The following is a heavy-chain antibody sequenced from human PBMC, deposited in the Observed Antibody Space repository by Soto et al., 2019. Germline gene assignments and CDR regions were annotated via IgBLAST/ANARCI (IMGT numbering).Heavy chain of an antibody. J-gene: IGHJ6*02. CDR3: ARDLPRVLRYFEGMDV. CDR2: ISSSGSTI. Sequence: GESLKISCAASGFTFSSYEMNWVRQAPGKGLEWVSYISSSGSTIYYADSVKGRFTISRDNAKNSLYLQMNSLRAEDTAVYYCARDLPRVLRYFEGMDVWGQGTTVTVSS. CDR1: GFTFSSYE. D-gene: IGHD3-9*01. V-gene: IGHV3-48*03.